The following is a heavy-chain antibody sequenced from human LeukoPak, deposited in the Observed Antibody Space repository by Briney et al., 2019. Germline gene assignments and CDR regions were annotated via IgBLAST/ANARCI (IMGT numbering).Heavy chain of an antibody. CDR1: GGSISSGDYY. V-gene: IGHV4-30-4*01. Sequence: PSQTLSLTCTVSGGSISSGDYYSGWIRQPPGKGLEWTGYIYYSGSTYYNPSLKSRVNISVDTSKNQFSLKLSSVTAADTAVYYCARSGYSYGYVVDDWGQGTLVTVSS. J-gene: IGHJ4*02. D-gene: IGHD5-18*01. CDR2: IYYSGST. CDR3: ARSGYSYGYVVDD.